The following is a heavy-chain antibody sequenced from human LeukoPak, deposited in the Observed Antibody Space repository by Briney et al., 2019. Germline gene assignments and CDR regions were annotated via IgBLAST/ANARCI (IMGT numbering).Heavy chain of an antibody. CDR3: ARLQYPYYFDY. CDR2: VFHSGSS. D-gene: IGHD4-11*01. V-gene: IGHV4-38-2*01. CDR1: GYSISSGYY. Sequence: SETLSLTCAVSGYSISSGYYWGFIRQPPGKGLEWIGNVFHSGSSYYNPSLKSRVTMSVDTSKNHFSLKLSSVTAADTALYYCARLQYPYYFDYRGQGTLVTVSS. J-gene: IGHJ4*02.